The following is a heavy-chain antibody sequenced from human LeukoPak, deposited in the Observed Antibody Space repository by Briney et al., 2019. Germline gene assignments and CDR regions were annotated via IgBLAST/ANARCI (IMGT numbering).Heavy chain of an antibody. CDR3: ARGSYYDFWSGYLKPDY. CDR2: ISSSSCYI. Sequence: GGSLRLSCAASGFTFSSYSMNWVRQAPGKGLEWVSSISSSSCYIYYADSVKGRLTISRDNAKNSLYLQMNSLRAEDTAVYYCARGSYYDFWSGYLKPDYWGQGTLVTVSS. J-gene: IGHJ4*02. D-gene: IGHD3-3*01. CDR1: GFTFSSYS. V-gene: IGHV3-21*01.